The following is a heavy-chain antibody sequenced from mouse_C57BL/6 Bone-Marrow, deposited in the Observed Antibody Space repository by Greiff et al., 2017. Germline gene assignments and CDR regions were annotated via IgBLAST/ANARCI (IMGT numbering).Heavy chain of an antibody. CDR2: ISYDGSN. CDR1: GYSITSGYY. D-gene: IGHD1-1*01. J-gene: IGHJ4*01. V-gene: IGHV3-6*01. CDR3: ARAVGYAMDY. Sequence: EVKLLESGPGLVKPSQSLSLTCSVTGYSITSGYYCNWIRQFPGNKLEWMGYISYDGSNNYNPSLKNRISITRDTSKNQFFLKLNSVTTEDTATYYCARAVGYAMDYWGQGTSVTVSS.